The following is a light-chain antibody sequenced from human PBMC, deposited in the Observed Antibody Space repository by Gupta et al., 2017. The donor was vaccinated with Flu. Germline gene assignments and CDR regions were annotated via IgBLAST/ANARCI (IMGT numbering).Light chain of an antibody. CDR2: STN. J-gene: IGLJ3*02. V-gene: IGLV8-61*01. Sequence: QTVVTQEPSFSVSPGGTVPFTCGLNSGSVSTRNSPSWFQQTPGQAPRTLIDSTNTRSSGVPDRVSGSILGNDAALTSTGAQADDESVDYCVLSMDSGIGVFGGGTKLTVL. CDR1: SGSVSTRNS. CDR3: VLSMDSGIGV.